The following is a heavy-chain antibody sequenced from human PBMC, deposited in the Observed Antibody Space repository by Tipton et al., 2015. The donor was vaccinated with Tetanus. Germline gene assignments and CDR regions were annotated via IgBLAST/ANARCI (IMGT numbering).Heavy chain of an antibody. CDR3: ARDSYVTGTTSHFDF. CDR1: GYTFTNYG. Sequence: QLVQSGAEVREPGASVKVSCKAFGYTFTNYGIHWVRQAPGQGLEWLGWINPDSGGTKYTQNFQGRVTMTRDTPTTTVYLELTSLKSDDTAVYYCARDSYVTGTTSHFDFWGQGTQVTVSS. V-gene: IGHV1-2*02. J-gene: IGHJ4*02. CDR2: INPDSGGT. D-gene: IGHD1-7*01.